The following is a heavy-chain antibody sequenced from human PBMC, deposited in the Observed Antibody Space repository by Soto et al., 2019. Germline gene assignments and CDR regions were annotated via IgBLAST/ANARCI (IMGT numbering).Heavy chain of an antibody. CDR2: MSYSGTT. CDR1: VASVSSGSHA. J-gene: IGHJ4*02. CDR3: ARENLGSLAY. D-gene: IGHD1-7*01. V-gene: IGHV4-61*01. Sequence: SETLSLTCTVSVASVSSGSHAWSGIRQPPGKGLEWVGYMSYSGTTNYNPSLKSRLAMSVDRSKNQFSMQLSSVTAADTALYFCARENLGSLAYWGQGTLVTVSS.